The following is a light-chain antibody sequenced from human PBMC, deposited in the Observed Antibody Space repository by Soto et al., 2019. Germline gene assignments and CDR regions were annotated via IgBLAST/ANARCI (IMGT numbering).Light chain of an antibody. J-gene: IGKJ5*01. CDR1: QTITTW. CDR3: EQYGSSPRT. CDR2: DAS. V-gene: IGKV1-5*01. Sequence: DIRVTQSPPPLSASLGDRVTIPCRASQTITTWMAWYQQKPGKAPKLLVYDASTLQSGVATRFSGSGSGTEFTLIISRLEPEDFAVYYCEQYGSSPRTFGQGTRLEIK.